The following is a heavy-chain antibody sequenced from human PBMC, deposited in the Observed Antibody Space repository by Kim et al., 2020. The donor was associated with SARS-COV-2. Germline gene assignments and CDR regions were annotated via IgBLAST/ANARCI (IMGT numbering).Heavy chain of an antibody. D-gene: IGHD3-16*01. Sequence: GGSLRLSCAASGFTVSSNYMSWVRQAPGKGLEWVSVIYSGGSTYYADSVKGRFTISRDNSKNTLYLQMSSLRAEDTAVYYCARDFHDYIWGSYEAFDIWGQGAMVTVSS. V-gene: IGHV3-53*01. CDR1: GFTVSSNY. J-gene: IGHJ3*02. CDR3: ARDFHDYIWGSYEAFDI. CDR2: IYSGGST.